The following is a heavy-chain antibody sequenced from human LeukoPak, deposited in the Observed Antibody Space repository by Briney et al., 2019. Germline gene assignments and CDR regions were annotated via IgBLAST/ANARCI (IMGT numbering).Heavy chain of an antibody. CDR3: AREGAYGSTGWFDP. CDR1: GFFISSGYY. D-gene: IGHD6-19*01. J-gene: IGHJ5*02. V-gene: IGHV4-38-2*02. CDR2: IYRGGNT. Sequence: PSETLSLTCSVSGFFISSGYYWGWIRPPPGKGLEWIATIYRGGNTYYNPSLKSRVTISVDTSKNQFSLKLSSVTAADTAVYYCAREGAYGSTGWFDPWGQGTLVTVSS.